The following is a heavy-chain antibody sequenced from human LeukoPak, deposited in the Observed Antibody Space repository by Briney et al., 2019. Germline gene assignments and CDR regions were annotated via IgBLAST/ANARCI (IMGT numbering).Heavy chain of an antibody. CDR2: IYTSGST. CDR1: GGSISSGSYY. J-gene: IGHJ6*03. V-gene: IGHV4-61*02. D-gene: IGHD6-13*01. Sequence: PSQTLSLTCTVSGGSISSGSYYWSWIRQPAGKGLEWIGRIYTSGSTNYNPSLKSRVTISVDTSKTQFSLKLSSVTAADTAVYYCARLGRSRIAARPYYYYYMDVWGNGTTVTVSS. CDR3: ARLGRSRIAARPYYYYYMDV.